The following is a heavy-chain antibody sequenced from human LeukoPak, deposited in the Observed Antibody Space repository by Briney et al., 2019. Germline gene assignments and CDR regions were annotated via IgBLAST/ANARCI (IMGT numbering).Heavy chain of an antibody. V-gene: IGHV4-34*01. J-gene: IGHJ4*02. D-gene: IGHD6-19*01. CDR1: GGSFSGYY. Sequence: WETLSLTCAVYGGSFSGYYWSWIRQPPGKGLEWIGEINHSGSTNYNPSLKSRVTISVDTSKNQFSLKLSSVTAADTAVYYCARGQVAAPPYWGQGTLVTVSS. CDR3: ARGQVAAPPY. CDR2: INHSGST.